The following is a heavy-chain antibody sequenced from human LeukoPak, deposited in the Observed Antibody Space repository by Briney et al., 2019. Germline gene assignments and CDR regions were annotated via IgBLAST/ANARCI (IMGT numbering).Heavy chain of an antibody. CDR3: ARVAVAGSSWFDP. CDR1: GGSISSSSYY. V-gene: IGHV4-39*07. J-gene: IGHJ5*02. D-gene: IGHD6-19*01. CDR2: IYYSGST. Sequence: SETLSLTCTVSGGSISSSSYYWGWIRQPPGKGLEWIGSIYYSGSTYYNPSLKSRVTISVDTSKNQFSLKLSSVTAADTAVYYCARVAVAGSSWFDPWGQGTLVTVSS.